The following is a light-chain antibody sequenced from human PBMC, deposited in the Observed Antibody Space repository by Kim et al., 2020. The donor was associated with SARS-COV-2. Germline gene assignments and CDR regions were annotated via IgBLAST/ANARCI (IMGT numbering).Light chain of an antibody. CDR3: CSHAGSSYWV. CDR1: SSDVGAYNY. J-gene: IGLJ3*02. Sequence: GQSITISCTGTSSDVGAYNYVSWYQQHPGKVPKLMIYEVSKRPSGVPARFSGSKSGNTASLTVSGLQADDEADYYCCSHAGSSYWVFGGGTKLTVL. V-gene: IGLV2-8*01. CDR2: EVS.